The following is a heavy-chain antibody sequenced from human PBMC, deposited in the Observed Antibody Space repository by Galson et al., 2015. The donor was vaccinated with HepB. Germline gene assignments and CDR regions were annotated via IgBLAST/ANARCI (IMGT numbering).Heavy chain of an antibody. CDR3: AKDSWKAGTGGY. V-gene: IGHV3-30*18. CDR2: ISYDGSNK. CDR1: GFTFSSYG. J-gene: IGHJ4*02. D-gene: IGHD6-19*01. Sequence: SLRLSCAASGFTFSSYGMHWVRQAPGKGLEWVAVISYDGSNKYYADSVKGRFTISRDNSKNTLYLQMNSLRAEDTAVYYCAKDSWKAGTGGYWGQGTLVTVSS.